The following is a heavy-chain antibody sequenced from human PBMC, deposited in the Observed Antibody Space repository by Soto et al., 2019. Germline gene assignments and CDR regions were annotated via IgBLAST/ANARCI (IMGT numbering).Heavy chain of an antibody. CDR3: ARDPARRYNWFDP. CDR2: IYYSGST. V-gene: IGHV4-31*11. D-gene: IGHD2-2*01. Sequence: SETLSLTCAVSGGSISGGGYYWSWIRQHPGKGLEWIGYIYYSGSTYYNPSLKSRVTISVDTSKNQFSLKLSSVTAADTAVYYCARDPARRYNWFDPWGQGTLVTVSS. J-gene: IGHJ5*02. CDR1: GGSISGGGYY.